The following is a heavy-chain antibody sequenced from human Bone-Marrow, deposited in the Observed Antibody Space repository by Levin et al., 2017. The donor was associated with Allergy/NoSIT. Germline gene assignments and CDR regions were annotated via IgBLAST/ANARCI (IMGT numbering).Heavy chain of an antibody. CDR2: ISWNSGSI. V-gene: IGHV3-9*01. Sequence: GGSLRLSCAASGFTFDDYAMHWVRQAPGKGLEWVSGISWNSGSIGYADSVKGRFTISRDNAKNSLYLQMNSLRAEDTALYYCAKGRMYYYGSGSSSGWFDPWGQGTLVTVSS. D-gene: IGHD3-10*01. J-gene: IGHJ5*02. CDR1: GFTFDDYA. CDR3: AKGRMYYYGSGSSSGWFDP.